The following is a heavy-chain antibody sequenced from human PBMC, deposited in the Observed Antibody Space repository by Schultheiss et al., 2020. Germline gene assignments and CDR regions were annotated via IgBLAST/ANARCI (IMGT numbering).Heavy chain of an antibody. V-gene: IGHV5-51*01. CDR2: IYPGDSDT. Sequence: GGSLRLSCKGSGYSFTSYWIGWVRQMPGKGLEWMGIIYPGDSDTRYSPSFQGQVTISADKSISTAYLQWSSLKASDTAMYYCARRGIAAASLGYFQHWGQGTLVTVSS. D-gene: IGHD6-13*01. CDR1: GYSFTSYW. J-gene: IGHJ1*01. CDR3: ARRGIAAASLGYFQH.